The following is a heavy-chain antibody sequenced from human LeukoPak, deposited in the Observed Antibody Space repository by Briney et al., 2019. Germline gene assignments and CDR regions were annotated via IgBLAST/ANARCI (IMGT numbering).Heavy chain of an antibody. J-gene: IGHJ4*02. CDR1: GYTFTGYY. V-gene: IGHV1-2*02. CDR2: INPNSGGT. D-gene: IGHD2-15*01. Sequence: ASVKVSCKASGYTFTGYYMHWVQQAPGQGLEWMGWINPNSGGTNYAQKFQGRVTMTRDTSISTAYMELSRLRSDDTAVYYCARVVGPHYCSGGSCYSGHFDYWGQGTLVTVSS. CDR3: ARVVGPHYCSGGSCYSGHFDY.